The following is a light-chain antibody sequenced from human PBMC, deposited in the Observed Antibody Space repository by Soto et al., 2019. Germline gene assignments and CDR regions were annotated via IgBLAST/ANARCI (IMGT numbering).Light chain of an antibody. CDR2: DVS. V-gene: IGLV2-11*01. Sequence: QATRTEPSSVSGSPGQSVTISCTGTSSDVGGYNYVSWYQQHPGKGPKLMIYDVSKRPSGVPDRFSGSKSGNTASLTISGLQVEDEADYYCCSYAGSYTYVFATGTKVTVL. J-gene: IGLJ1*01. CDR3: CSYAGSYTYV. CDR1: SSDVGGYNY.